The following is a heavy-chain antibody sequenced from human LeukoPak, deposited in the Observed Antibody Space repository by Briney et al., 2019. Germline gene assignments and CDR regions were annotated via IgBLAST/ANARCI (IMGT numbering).Heavy chain of an antibody. CDR3: ARARSSYYGMDV. CDR2: ISGSGGST. Sequence: PGGSLRLSCAASGFTFSSYAMSWVRQAPGKGLEWVSAISGSGGSTYYADSVKGRFTISRDNSKNTRYLQMNSLRAEDTAVYYCARARSSYYGMDVWGQGTTVTVSS. J-gene: IGHJ6*02. CDR1: GFTFSSYA. V-gene: IGHV3-23*01.